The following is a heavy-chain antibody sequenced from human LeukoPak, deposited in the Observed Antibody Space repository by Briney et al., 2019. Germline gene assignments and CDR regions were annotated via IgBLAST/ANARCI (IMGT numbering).Heavy chain of an antibody. D-gene: IGHD3-10*01. CDR2: VYTSGST. CDR1: GASISSYY. J-gene: IGHJ4*02. V-gene: IGHV4-4*07. Sequence: SETLSLTCTVSGASISSYYWSWIRQPAGKGPEWIGRVYTSGSTNYNPSLKSRVTISADTSKNQFSLKLSSVTAADTAVYYCASRYGSGSYGFDYWGQGTLVTVSS. CDR3: ASRYGSGSYGFDY.